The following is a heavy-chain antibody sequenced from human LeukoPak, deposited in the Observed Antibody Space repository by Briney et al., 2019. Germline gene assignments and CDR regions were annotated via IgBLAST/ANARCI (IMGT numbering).Heavy chain of an antibody. D-gene: IGHD2-2*01. CDR3: ARDRRILDCSSTSCYRY. CDR2: ISSSSSYI. V-gene: IGHV3-21*01. J-gene: IGHJ4*02. CDR1: GFTFSSYS. Sequence: PGGSLRLSCAASGFTFSSYSMSWVRQAPGKGLEWGSSISSSSSYIYYADSVKGRFTISRDNAKNSLYLQMNSLRAEDTAVYYCARDRRILDCSSTSCYRYWGQGTLVTVSS.